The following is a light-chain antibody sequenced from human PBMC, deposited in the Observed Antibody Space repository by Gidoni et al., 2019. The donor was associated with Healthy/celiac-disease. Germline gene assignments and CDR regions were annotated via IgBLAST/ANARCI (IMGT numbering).Light chain of an antibody. V-gene: IGKV3-11*01. CDR2: DSA. Sequence: EFVLTPSPATLSLSPGERATRSCRSSQSVSSYLAWSQPKPGQAPRLLIYDSAKRATGIPARFSGSGSGTDFTLTISSLEPEDFAVYYCQQRSNWARGTFGQGTKVEIK. J-gene: IGKJ1*01. CDR1: QSVSSY. CDR3: QQRSNWARGT.